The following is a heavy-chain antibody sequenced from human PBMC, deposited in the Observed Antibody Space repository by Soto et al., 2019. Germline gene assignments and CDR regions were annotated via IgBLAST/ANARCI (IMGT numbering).Heavy chain of an antibody. V-gene: IGHV4-34*01. CDR1: GGSFSGYY. J-gene: IGHJ4*02. Sequence: QVQLQQWGAGLLKPSETLSLTCAVYGGSFSGYYWNWIRQPPGKGLEWIGEISHTGNTNYNPSLKGRVTLSVDTSKTQFSLMLTSVTAADTAVYYCARDLQLPLDYWGQGTLVTVSS. CDR3: ARDLQLPLDY. D-gene: IGHD2-2*01. CDR2: ISHTGNT.